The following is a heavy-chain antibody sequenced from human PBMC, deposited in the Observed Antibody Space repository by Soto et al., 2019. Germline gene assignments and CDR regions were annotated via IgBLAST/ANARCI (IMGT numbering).Heavy chain of an antibody. CDR1: GYTLTELS. Sequence: AAVKVSCKVSGYTLTELSMHWVRQAPGKGLEWMGGFDPEDGETIYAQKFQGRVTMTEDTSTDTAYMELSSLRSEDTAVYYCAILPPVPLRADYCGKRTLAAVSS. CDR2: FDPEDGET. J-gene: IGHJ4*02. D-gene: IGHD3-16*01. CDR3: AILPPVPLRADY. V-gene: IGHV1-24*01.